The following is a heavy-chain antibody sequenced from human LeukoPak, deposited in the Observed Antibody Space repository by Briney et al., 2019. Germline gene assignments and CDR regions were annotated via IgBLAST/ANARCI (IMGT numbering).Heavy chain of an antibody. D-gene: IGHD6-13*01. CDR2: INLNTGGT. V-gene: IGHV1-2*02. CDR3: ARGVYSSSWTPFDY. CDR1: GYTFSGYN. J-gene: IGHJ4*02. Sequence: ASVNVSCKTSGYTFSGYNMHWVRQAPGQGLEWMGWINLNTGGTNYAQKFQGRVTMTRETSVSTVYMELSRLRSDDTAMYYCARGVYSSSWTPFDYWGQGTLVTVSS.